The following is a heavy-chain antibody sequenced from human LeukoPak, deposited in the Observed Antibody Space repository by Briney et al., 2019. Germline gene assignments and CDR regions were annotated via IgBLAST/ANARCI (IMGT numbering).Heavy chain of an antibody. CDR3: ARSKRDRLGAGIQLWFAAFDI. CDR1: RGTLSSYA. D-gene: IGHD5-18*01. J-gene: IGHJ3*02. Sequence: ASVKVSCKASRGTLSSYAISWVRQAPGKGREWMGGIIPIFGTANYAQKFQGRVTITADESTSTAYMELSSLRSEDTAVYYCARSKRDRLGAGIQLWFAAFDIWGQGTMVTVSS. CDR2: IIPIFGTA. V-gene: IGHV1-69*13.